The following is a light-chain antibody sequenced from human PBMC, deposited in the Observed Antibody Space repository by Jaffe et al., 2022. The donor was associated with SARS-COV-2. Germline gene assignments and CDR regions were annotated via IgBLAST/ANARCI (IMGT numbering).Light chain of an antibody. V-gene: IGKV1-8*01. J-gene: IGKJ4*01. CDR3: QQYYIYPLT. Sequence: AIRMTQSPSSISASTGDRLTITCRASQGINSQLAWYQQKPGKAPKLLIYAAYTLQSGVPSRFSGSGSGTDFTLTISYLQSEDFATYYCQQYYIYPLTFGGGTKVEI. CDR2: AAY. CDR1: QGINSQ.